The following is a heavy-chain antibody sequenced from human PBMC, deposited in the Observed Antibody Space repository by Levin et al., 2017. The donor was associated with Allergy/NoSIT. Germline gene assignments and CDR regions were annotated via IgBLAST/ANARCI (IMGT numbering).Heavy chain of an antibody. CDR3: TTDPRSGYSSSWYGLSDY. CDR1: GFTFSNAW. D-gene: IGHD6-13*01. V-gene: IGHV3-15*01. J-gene: IGHJ4*02. CDR2: IKSKTDGGTT. Sequence: GESLKISCAASGFTFSNAWMSWVRQAPGKGLEWVGRIKSKTDGGTTDYAAPVKGRFTISRDDSKNTLYLQMNSLKTEDTAVYYCTTDPRSGYSSSWYGLSDYWGQGTLVTVSS.